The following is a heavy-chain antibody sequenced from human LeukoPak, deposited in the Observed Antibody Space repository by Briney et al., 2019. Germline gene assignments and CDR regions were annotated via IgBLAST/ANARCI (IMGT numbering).Heavy chain of an antibody. Sequence: PSETLSLTCTVSGGSISSSSYYWGWIRQPPGKGLEWIGSIYYSGSTYYNPSLKSRVTISVDTSKNQFSLKLSSVTAADTAVYYCARCRSTSCPLDYWGQGTLVTVSP. CDR2: IYYSGST. CDR1: GGSISSSSYY. J-gene: IGHJ4*02. V-gene: IGHV4-39*01. CDR3: ARCRSTSCPLDY. D-gene: IGHD2-2*01.